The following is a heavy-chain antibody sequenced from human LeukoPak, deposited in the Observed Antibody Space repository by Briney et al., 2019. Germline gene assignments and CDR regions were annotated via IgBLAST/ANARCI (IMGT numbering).Heavy chain of an antibody. Sequence: GGSLRLSCAASPFTFNNNAMNWVRPAPGGGLEWVSTISGSGDNTYYADFVKGRFIISRDNSKNTLYLQINSLRADDTAIYYCAKEGGTYCFENWGQGTLVTVSS. CDR1: PFTFNNNA. D-gene: IGHD1-26*01. J-gene: IGHJ4*02. V-gene: IGHV3-23*01. CDR3: AKEGGTYCFEN. CDR2: ISGSGDNT.